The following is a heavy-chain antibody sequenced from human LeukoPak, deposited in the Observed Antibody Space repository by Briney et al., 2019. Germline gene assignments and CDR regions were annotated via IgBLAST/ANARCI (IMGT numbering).Heavy chain of an antibody. CDR3: ARDRYGDYYFDY. CDR1: GFTFSSYS. V-gene: IGHV3-30*03. J-gene: IGHJ4*02. D-gene: IGHD4-17*01. Sequence: PGGSLRLSCAASGFTFSSYSMHWVRQAPGKGLEWVAVISYDGSNKYYADSVKGRFTISRDNSKNTLYLQMNSLRAEDTAVYYCARDRYGDYYFDYWGQGTLVTVSS. CDR2: ISYDGSNK.